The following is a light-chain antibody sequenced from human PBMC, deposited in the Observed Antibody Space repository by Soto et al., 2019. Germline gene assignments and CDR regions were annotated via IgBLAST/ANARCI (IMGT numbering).Light chain of an antibody. CDR3: LQHNRYPWT. CDR1: QDITNY. CDR2: GAT. V-gene: IGKV1-17*03. J-gene: IGKJ1*01. Sequence: DIQMTQSPSAVSASVGDRVTITCRTSQDITNYLVWFQQKPGKVPERLIYGATSLQSGVPSGFSGSGSGTEFTLTISSLQPEDFATYYCLQHNRYPWTFGQGTKVDI.